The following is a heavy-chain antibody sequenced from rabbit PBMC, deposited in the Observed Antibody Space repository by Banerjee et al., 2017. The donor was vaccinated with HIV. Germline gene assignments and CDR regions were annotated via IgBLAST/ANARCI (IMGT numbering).Heavy chain of an antibody. V-gene: IGHV1S45*01. Sequence: QEQLEESGGDLVKPEGSLTLTCTASGFDFSSYAMGWVRQAPGKGLEWIACINTSSGNTGYASWAKGRFTISKTSSTTVTLQMTSLTAADTATYFCARDLAGVIGWNFNLWGPGTLVTVS. D-gene: IGHD4-1*01. CDR3: ARDLAGVIGWNFNL. J-gene: IGHJ4*01. CDR2: INTSSGNT. CDR1: GFDFSSYA.